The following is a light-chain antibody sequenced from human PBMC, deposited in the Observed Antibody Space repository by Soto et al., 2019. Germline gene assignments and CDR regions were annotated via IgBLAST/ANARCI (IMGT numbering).Light chain of an antibody. CDR3: QCYSSYPWT. CDR1: QIISTY. J-gene: IGKJ1*01. V-gene: IGKV1-39*02. CDR2: AAS. Sequence: IQLTQSPSSLSSSLGNRFTITCRASQIISTYLNWYQNKPGKAPKLLIYAASSLQSGVPSRFSGSGSGTEFSLTISSLQPDDFGTYYCQCYSSYPWTFGQGTKVDIK.